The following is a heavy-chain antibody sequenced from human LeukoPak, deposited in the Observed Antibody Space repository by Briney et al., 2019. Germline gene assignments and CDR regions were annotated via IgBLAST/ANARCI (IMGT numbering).Heavy chain of an antibody. D-gene: IGHD4-23*01. CDR3: ATWVGTLRGGYFVY. V-gene: IGHV1-24*01. CDR1: GPTLSDLT. CDR2: FAPEIGER. Sequence: ASEKVSCKVSGPTLSDLTVHWVRQAPGSGPEWMGGFAPEIGERVYAQKFQGRVTLTEDTSTDTAYMDLSSLRSEDTAVYYCATWVGTLRGGYFVYWGHGTLVTVSS. J-gene: IGHJ4*01.